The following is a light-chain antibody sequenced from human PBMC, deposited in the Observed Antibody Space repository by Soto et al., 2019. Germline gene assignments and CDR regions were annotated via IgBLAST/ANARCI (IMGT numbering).Light chain of an antibody. V-gene: IGLV2-8*01. J-gene: IGLJ1*01. CDR2: EVV. CDR1: KNDIGVYDF. CDR3: KSYAGSNTYV. Sequence: SALTQPPPASGSPGQSVTIPCTGTKNDIGVYDFVSWYQHHPGKAPRLIIYEVVQRPSGVPDRFSGSKSGNTASLTVSGLQAADEADYFCKSYAGSNTYVFGSGTKVTVL.